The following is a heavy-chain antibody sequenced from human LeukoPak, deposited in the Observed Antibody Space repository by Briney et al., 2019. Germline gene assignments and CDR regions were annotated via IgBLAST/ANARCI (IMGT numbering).Heavy chain of an antibody. D-gene: IGHD3-22*01. CDR2: ISDNGGGT. CDR1: GFTFSSYA. CDR3: VKLRYYDNTGYYYVGAFDI. J-gene: IGHJ3*02. V-gene: IGHV3-23*01. Sequence: GGSLRLSCAASGFTFSSYALSWVRQAPGKGLEWVSTISDNGGGTYYADSVKGRFTISRDNSKNTLFLQMTSLRTDDTAVYYCVKLRYYDNTGYYYVGAFDIWGQGTMVTVSS.